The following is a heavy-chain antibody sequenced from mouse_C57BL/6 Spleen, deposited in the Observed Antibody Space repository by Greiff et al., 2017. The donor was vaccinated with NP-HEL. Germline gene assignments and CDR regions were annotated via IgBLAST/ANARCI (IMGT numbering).Heavy chain of an antibody. D-gene: IGHD1-1*01. V-gene: IGHV10-1*01. CDR3: VKGYYGSEGYFDY. CDR2: IRSKSNNYAT. J-gene: IGHJ2*01. CDR1: GFSFNTYA. Sequence: DVKLVESGGGLVQPKGSLKLSCAASGFSFNTYAMNWVRQAPGKGLEWVARIRSKSNNYATYYADSVKDRFTISRDDSESMLYLQMNNLKTEDTAMYYCVKGYYGSEGYFDYWGQGTTLTVSS.